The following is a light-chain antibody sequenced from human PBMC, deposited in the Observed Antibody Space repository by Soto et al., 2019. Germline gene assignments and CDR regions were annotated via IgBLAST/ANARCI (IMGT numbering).Light chain of an antibody. CDR1: QSLLHSNGYNY. Sequence: DIVMTQSPLSLPVTPGEPASISCRSSQSLLHSNGYNYLDWYLQKPGQSPQLLIYLGSNRASGVPDRFSGSGSGTDFTLKISRVEAEDVGVYCCMQALQTPDTFGQGTKVDI. CDR3: MQALQTPDT. CDR2: LGS. J-gene: IGKJ2*01. V-gene: IGKV2-28*01.